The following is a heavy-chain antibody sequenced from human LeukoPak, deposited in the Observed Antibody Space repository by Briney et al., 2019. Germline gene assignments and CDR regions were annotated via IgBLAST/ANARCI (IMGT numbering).Heavy chain of an antibody. Sequence: PGGSLRLSCAASGFTFSSYWMSWVRQAPGQGLEWVANIKQDGREKHYVDSVKGRFTISRDNAKNSLYLQMNSLRAEDTAVYYCARVDGSGSYYIYYYYYMDVWGKGTTVTVSS. J-gene: IGHJ6*03. CDR3: ARVDGSGSYYIYYYYYMDV. CDR1: GFTFSSYW. V-gene: IGHV3-7*01. D-gene: IGHD3-10*01. CDR2: IKQDGREK.